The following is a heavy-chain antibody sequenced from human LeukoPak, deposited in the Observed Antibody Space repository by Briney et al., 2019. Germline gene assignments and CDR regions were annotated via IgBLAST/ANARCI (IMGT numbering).Heavy chain of an antibody. CDR2: IYPGDSDT. CDR3: ARQLRYYDSSGYYYSGYYFDY. J-gene: IGHJ4*02. V-gene: IGHV5-51*01. Sequence: GESLKISCKGSGYSFTSYWIGWVRQMPGKGLEWMGIIYPGDSDTRYSPSFQGQVTISADKSISTAYLQWSSLKASDTAMYYCARQLRYYDSSGYYYSGYYFDYWGQGTLVTVSS. D-gene: IGHD3-22*01. CDR1: GYSFTSYW.